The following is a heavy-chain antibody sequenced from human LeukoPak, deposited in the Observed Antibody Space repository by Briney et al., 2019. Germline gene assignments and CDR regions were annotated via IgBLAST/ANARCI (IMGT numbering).Heavy chain of an antibody. CDR3: ARARDGHSNNWFDL. Sequence: PSETLSLTCTVSGGSINSYYWSWIRQPPGKGLEWIGYIYYSGSTNYNPSLKSRVTISVDTSKNQFSLKMSSVTAADTAVYYCARARDGHSNNWFDLWGQGTLVTVSS. D-gene: IGHD5-24*01. J-gene: IGHJ5*02. CDR2: IYYSGST. CDR1: GGSINSYY. V-gene: IGHV4-59*01.